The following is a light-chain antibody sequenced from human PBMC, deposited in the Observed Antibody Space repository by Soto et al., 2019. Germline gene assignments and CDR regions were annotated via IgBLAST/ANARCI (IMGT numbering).Light chain of an antibody. CDR3: QHLGA. CDR2: ATS. J-gene: IGKJ1*01. V-gene: IGKV3-20*01. CDR1: HTVSSSY. Sequence: EIVLTQSPGTLSLSPGERATLSCRASHTVSSSYLAWYQQKPGQSPRLLMYATSSRPTGIADRFSGSGSGTDFTLTIDRLETDDFEVYWGQHLGAFGLGTKVEVK.